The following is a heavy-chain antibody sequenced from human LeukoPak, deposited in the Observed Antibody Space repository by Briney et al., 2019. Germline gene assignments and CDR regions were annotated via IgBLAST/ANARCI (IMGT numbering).Heavy chain of an antibody. CDR2: IYTSGST. D-gene: IGHD3-10*01. CDR3: ARERQPSYDIYYYGSGSPLDY. V-gene: IGHV4-4*07. Sequence: PSETLSLTCTVSGGSISSYYWSWIRQPAGKGLEWIGRIYTSGSTNYNPSLKSRVTMSVDTSKNQFSLKLSSVTAADTAVYYCARERQPSYDIYYYGSGSPLDYWGQGTLVTVSS. J-gene: IGHJ4*02. CDR1: GGSISSYY.